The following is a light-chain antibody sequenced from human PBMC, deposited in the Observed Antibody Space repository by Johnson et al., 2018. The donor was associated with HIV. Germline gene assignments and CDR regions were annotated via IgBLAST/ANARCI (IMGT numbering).Light chain of an antibody. CDR3: GTWDSSLSAGKV. Sequence: QAVLTQPPSVSAAPGQKVTISCSGSSSNIGNNYVSWYQQLPGTAPKLLISDNNKRPSGIPDRFSGSKSGTSATLGITGLQTGDEADYYCGTWDSSLSAGKVFGTGTKVTVL. V-gene: IGLV1-51*01. CDR2: DNN. CDR1: SSNIGNNY. J-gene: IGLJ1*01.